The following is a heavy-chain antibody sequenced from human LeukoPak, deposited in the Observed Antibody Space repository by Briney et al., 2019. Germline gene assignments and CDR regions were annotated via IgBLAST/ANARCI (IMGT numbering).Heavy chain of an antibody. J-gene: IGHJ3*02. CDR2: ISPYNGNT. D-gene: IGHD6-19*01. CDR3: ARRVAVARRDAFDI. Sequence: ASVKVSCKASGYTFTSYGISWVRQAPGQGLEWMGWISPYNGNTNYAQKLQGRVTVSTDTSTGTAYMELRSLRSDDTAVYYCARRVAVARRDAFDIWGQGTMVTVSS. CDR1: GYTFTSYG. V-gene: IGHV1-18*01.